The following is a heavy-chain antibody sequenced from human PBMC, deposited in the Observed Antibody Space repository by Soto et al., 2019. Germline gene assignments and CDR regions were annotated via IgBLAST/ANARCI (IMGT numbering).Heavy chain of an antibody. CDR1: GGSISSGGYY. D-gene: IGHD3-10*01. Sequence: QVQLQESGPGLVKPSQTLSLTCTVSGGSISSGGYYWSWIRQHPGKGLEWIGYIYYSGSTYYNPPXXXXXXXXXXXXXXXXXXXXXXXXAXXXXXXXCARSVTPWGQGTLVTVSS. CDR2: IYYSGST. V-gene: IGHV4-31*01. CDR3: ARSVTP. J-gene: IGHJ5*02.